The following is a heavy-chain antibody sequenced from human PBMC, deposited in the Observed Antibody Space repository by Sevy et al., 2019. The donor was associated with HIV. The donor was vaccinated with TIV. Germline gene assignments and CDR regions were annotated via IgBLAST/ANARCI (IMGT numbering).Heavy chain of an antibody. Sequence: ASVKVSCKASGGTFSSYAISWVRQAPGQGLEWMGGIIPIFGTANYAQKFQGRVTITADESTGTAYMELSSLRSEDTAVYYCARGHGVVIIPIRYYGMDVWGQGTTVTVSS. CDR2: IIPIFGTA. V-gene: IGHV1-69*13. CDR1: GGTFSSYA. CDR3: ARGHGVVIIPIRYYGMDV. D-gene: IGHD3-3*01. J-gene: IGHJ6*02.